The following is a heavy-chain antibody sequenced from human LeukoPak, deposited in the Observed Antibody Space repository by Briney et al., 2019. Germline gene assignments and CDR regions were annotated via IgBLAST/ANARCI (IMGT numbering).Heavy chain of an antibody. CDR2: IHYSGNT. J-gene: IGHJ3*02. Sequence: SETLSLTCTVSGGSISSYYWSWIRQPPGKGLEWIGYIHYSGNTNYNPSLKSRVTISLVTSKNQFSLRVTSVTAADTAAYYCARETELFPARAFDIWGQGTMVTVSP. D-gene: IGHD2-21*01. CDR1: GGSISSYY. CDR3: ARETELFPARAFDI. V-gene: IGHV4-59*01.